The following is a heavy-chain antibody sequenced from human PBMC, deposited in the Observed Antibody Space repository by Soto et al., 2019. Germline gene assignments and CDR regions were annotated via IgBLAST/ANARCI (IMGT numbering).Heavy chain of an antibody. V-gene: IGHV1-2*02. CDR3: ARERYQVISDGMDV. Sequence: QVQLVQSGADVKTPGASVRVSCKASGYTFTGYYVHWVREAPGQGLEWMGWINPETGGTRYAQKFQGRVTLFRDTSINTAYLELSRLRFDDAAVYFCARERYQVISDGMDVWGQGTTVTVSS. CDR1: GYTFTGYY. CDR2: INPETGGT. J-gene: IGHJ6*02. D-gene: IGHD2-2*01.